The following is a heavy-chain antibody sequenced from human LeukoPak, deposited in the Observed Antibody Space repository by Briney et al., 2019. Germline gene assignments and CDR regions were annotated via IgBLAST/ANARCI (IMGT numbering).Heavy chain of an antibody. CDR2: IYYSGST. D-gene: IGHD3-9*01. Sequence: SETLSLTCTVSGGSISSYYWSWIRQPPGKGLEWIGYIYYSGSTNYNPSLKSRVTISVDTSKNQFSLKLSSVTAADTAVYYCASTHTYYDILTGYYPQYYYYGMDVWGQGTTVTVSS. V-gene: IGHV4-59*12. J-gene: IGHJ6*02. CDR1: GGSISSYY. CDR3: ASTHTYYDILTGYYPQYYYYGMDV.